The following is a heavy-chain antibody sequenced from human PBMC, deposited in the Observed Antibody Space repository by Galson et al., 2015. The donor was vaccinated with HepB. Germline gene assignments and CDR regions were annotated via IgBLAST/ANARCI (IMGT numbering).Heavy chain of an antibody. CDR3: ARHSSIAARPSGRLYYYYYGMDV. J-gene: IGHJ6*02. Sequence: QSGAEVKRPGRPRRTSCRVSGTSFTTNWIAWLRQIPGKALEWRGIIYPGDSVTRYSPSFQGQVTISADKSISTAYLQWSSLKASDTAMYYCARHSSIAARPSGRLYYYYYGMDVWGQGTTVTVSS. V-gene: IGHV5-51*01. CDR2: IYPGDSVT. CDR1: GTSFTTNW. D-gene: IGHD6-6*01.